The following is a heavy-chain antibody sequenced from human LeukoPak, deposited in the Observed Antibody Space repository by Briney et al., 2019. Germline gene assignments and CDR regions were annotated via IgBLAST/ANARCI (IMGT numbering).Heavy chain of an antibody. Sequence: GGSLRLSCAASGFSFSSYWMHWVRQAPGKWLVWVSRIKSDGVTTAYADSVKGRFTISRDNAKNTLYLQMNSLRAEDTAVYYCARSDWFDPWGQGTLVTVSS. V-gene: IGHV3-74*01. CDR2: IKSDGVTT. CDR1: GFSFSSYW. CDR3: ARSDWFDP. D-gene: IGHD2-21*01. J-gene: IGHJ5*02.